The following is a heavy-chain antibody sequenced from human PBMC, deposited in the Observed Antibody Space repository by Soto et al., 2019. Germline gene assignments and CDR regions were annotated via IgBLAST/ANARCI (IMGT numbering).Heavy chain of an antibody. J-gene: IGHJ6*03. Sequence: QVQLVQSGAEVKKPGASVKVSCKASGYTFTSYGISWVRQAPGQGLEWMGWISAYNGNTNYAQKLQGRVTMTTDTSTSTAYRELRSLRSDDTAVYCCARVVLVYGDPVVYYYYYMDVWGKGTTVTVSS. V-gene: IGHV1-18*01. CDR1: GYTFTSYG. CDR3: ARVVLVYGDPVVYYYYYMDV. CDR2: ISAYNGNT. D-gene: IGHD4-17*01.